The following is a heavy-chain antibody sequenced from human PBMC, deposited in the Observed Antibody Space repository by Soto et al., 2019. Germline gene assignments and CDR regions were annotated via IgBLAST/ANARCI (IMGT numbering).Heavy chain of an antibody. D-gene: IGHD2-15*01. CDR2: INPNSGGT. V-gene: IGHV1-2*02. CDR1: GYTFTGYY. Sequence: QVQLVQSWAEVKKPGASVKVSCKASGYTFTGYYMHWVRQAPGQGLEWMGWINPNSGGTNYAQKFQGRVTMTRDTSISTAYMELSRLRSDDTAVYYCARARPYCSGGSCYTYFDYWGQGTLVTVSS. CDR3: ARARPYCSGGSCYTYFDY. J-gene: IGHJ4*02.